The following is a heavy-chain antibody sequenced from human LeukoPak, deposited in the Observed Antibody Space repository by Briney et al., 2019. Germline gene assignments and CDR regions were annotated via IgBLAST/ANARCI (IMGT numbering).Heavy chain of an antibody. Sequence: GGSLRLSCAASGFTFSTYWMSWVRQAPGKGLEWVANINQGGSETHYVDSVKGRFTISRDTAKNSLYLQMNSLRAEDTGLYYCARDTFNTGWYAPLDSWGQGTLVTVSS. CDR2: INQGGSET. D-gene: IGHD2-2*01. V-gene: IGHV3-7*01. CDR3: ARDTFNTGWYAPLDS. J-gene: IGHJ4*02. CDR1: GFTFSTYW.